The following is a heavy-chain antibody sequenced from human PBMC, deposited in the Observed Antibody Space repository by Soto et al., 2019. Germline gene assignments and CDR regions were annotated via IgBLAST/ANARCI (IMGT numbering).Heavy chain of an antibody. CDR1: GFTFSSYG. Sequence: GSLRLSCAASGFTFSSYGMHWVRQAPGKGLEWVAVIWYDGSNKYYADSVKGRFTISRDNSKNTLYLQMNSLRAEDTAVYYCARDYDYIWGSYRYPLFDYWGQGTLVTVSS. CDR3: ARDYDYIWGSYRYPLFDY. CDR2: IWYDGSNK. V-gene: IGHV3-33*01. D-gene: IGHD3-16*02. J-gene: IGHJ4*02.